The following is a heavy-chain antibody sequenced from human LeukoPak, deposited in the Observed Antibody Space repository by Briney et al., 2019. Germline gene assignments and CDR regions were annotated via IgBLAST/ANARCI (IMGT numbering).Heavy chain of an antibody. CDR2: ISVSGNT. D-gene: IGHD2-15*01. CDR1: GFTLSSYA. Sequence: GGSLRLSCAASGFTLSSYATSWVRQGPGKGLEWVSAISVSGNTYHADSVKGRFTISRDSYENTLYLQMNSLRAEDAAVYYCANAPVTTCSGAYCYPFDYWGQGTLVTVSS. J-gene: IGHJ4*02. V-gene: IGHV3-23*01. CDR3: ANAPVTTCSGAYCYPFDY.